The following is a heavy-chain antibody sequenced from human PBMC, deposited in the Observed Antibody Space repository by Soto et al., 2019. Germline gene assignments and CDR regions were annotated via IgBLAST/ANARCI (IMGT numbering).Heavy chain of an antibody. CDR3: ARYHLDF. V-gene: IGHV3-11*01. Sequence: PGGSLRLSCTASGFTFSDYYMSWVRQAPGKGPEWISYIGGSESNIYYADSVKGRFTISRDNAKNSVFLQMNSLRADDTAVYYCARYHLDFWGRGTLVTVSS. J-gene: IGHJ4*02. CDR1: GFTFSDYY. D-gene: IGHD2-2*01. CDR2: IGGSESNI.